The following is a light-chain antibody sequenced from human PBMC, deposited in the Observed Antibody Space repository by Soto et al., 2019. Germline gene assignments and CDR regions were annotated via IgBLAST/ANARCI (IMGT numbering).Light chain of an antibody. CDR3: QQYGTSPRT. CDR2: AAS. CDR1: QSITSSS. J-gene: IGKJ1*01. Sequence: EMVLTQSPGTLSLSPGERATLSCRASQSITSSSLAWYQHKPGQAPSLLIYAASSRATGIPDRFSGSGSGTDFTLTISRLEPEDFAVYYCQQYGTSPRTFGQGTKVEIK. V-gene: IGKV3-20*01.